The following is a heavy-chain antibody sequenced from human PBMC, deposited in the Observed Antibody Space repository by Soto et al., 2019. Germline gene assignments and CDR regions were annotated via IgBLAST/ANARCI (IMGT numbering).Heavy chain of an antibody. CDR2: INPNSGGT. D-gene: IGHD3-10*01. CDR1: GYTFTGYY. V-gene: IGHV1-2*04. J-gene: IGHJ5*02. CDR3: ARAPFRGYGSGSYYNPPWFDP. Sequence: ASVKVSCQASGYTFTGYYMHWVRQAPGQGLEWMGWINPNSGGTNYAQKFQGWVTMTRDTSISTAYMELSRLRSDDTAVYYCARAPFRGYGSGSYYNPPWFDPWGQGTLVTVSS.